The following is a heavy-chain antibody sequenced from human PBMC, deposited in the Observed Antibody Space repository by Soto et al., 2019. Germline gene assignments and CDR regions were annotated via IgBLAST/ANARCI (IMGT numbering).Heavy chain of an antibody. Sequence: GGSLRLSCAASGFTFSSYAMSWVRQAPGKGLEWVSAISGSGGSTYYADSVKGRFTISRDNSKNTLYLQMNSLRAEDTAVYYCAKSDIVLMVYAITPYYFDYWGQGTLVTVSS. CDR1: GFTFSSYA. J-gene: IGHJ4*02. CDR3: AKSDIVLMVYAITPYYFDY. CDR2: ISGSGGST. V-gene: IGHV3-23*01. D-gene: IGHD2-8*01.